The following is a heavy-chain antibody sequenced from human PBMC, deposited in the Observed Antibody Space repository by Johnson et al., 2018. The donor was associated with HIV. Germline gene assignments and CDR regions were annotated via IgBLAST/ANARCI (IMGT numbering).Heavy chain of an antibody. V-gene: IGHV3-66*02. CDR2: IYSGGGT. D-gene: IGHD6-6*01. Sequence: VQLVESGGGLVQPGGSLRLSCAASGFTVSSNYMSWVRQAPGKGLEWVSVIYSGGGTYYEDSVKGRFTISRDNSKNSMYLQMNSLRAEDTAVYYCARVYSSSSAHAFDIWGQGTMVAVSS. CDR1: GFTVSSNY. J-gene: IGHJ3*02. CDR3: ARVYSSSSAHAFDI.